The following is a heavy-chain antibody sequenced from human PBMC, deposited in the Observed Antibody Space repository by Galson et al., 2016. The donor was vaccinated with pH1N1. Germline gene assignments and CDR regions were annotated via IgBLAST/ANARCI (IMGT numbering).Heavy chain of an antibody. V-gene: IGHV2-5*01. D-gene: IGHD4-17*01. J-gene: IGHJ3*02. CDR2: IYWNDDE. CDR1: GFSLTTTGEG. Sequence: PALVKPTQTVTLTCVFSGFSLTTTGEGVGWIRQPPGKALEWLTIIYWNDDERYSPSLENRLTISKDTSKNQVVLTMTNMDPVDTATYYCARNSWTTVSRYNAFDIWGQGTMVPVSS. CDR3: ARNSWTTVSRYNAFDI.